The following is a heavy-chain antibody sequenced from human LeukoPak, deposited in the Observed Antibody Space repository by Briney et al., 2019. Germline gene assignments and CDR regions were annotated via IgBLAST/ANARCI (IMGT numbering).Heavy chain of an antibody. CDR1: GYTFTGYY. CDR3: ARAASLRYGDYVLGY. Sequence: ASVKVSCKASGYTFTGYYMHWVRRAPGQGLEWMGWINPNSGGTNYAQKFQGRVTMTRDTSISTAYMELSRLRSDDTAVYYCARAASLRYGDYVLGYWGQGTVVTVSS. CDR2: INPNSGGT. J-gene: IGHJ4*02. V-gene: IGHV1-2*02. D-gene: IGHD4-17*01.